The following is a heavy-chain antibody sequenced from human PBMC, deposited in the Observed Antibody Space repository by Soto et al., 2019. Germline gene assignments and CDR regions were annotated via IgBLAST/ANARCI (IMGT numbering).Heavy chain of an antibody. D-gene: IGHD3-16*02. CDR3: AVITFGGVIAPDY. J-gene: IGHJ4*02. V-gene: IGHV1-24*01. CDR2: FDPEDGET. CDR1: GYTLTELS. Sequence: ASVKVFCKVSGYTLTELSMHWVRQAPGKGLEWMGGFDPEDGETIYAQKFQGRVTMTEDTSTDTAYMELSSLRSEDTAVYYCAVITFGGVIAPDYWGQGTLVTVS.